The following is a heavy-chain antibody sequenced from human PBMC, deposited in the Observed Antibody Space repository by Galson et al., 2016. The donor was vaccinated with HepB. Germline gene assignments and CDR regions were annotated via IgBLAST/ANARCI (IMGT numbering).Heavy chain of an antibody. J-gene: IGHJ4*02. CDR1: WDSVSNKSAA. Sequence: CAISWDSVSNKSAAWIWVRQSPSRGLEWLGRTYYRSKWYHDYAVSVKSRISINPDASKNQFSLQLNSVTPEDTAVYFCARGIRRLRYVLGDWGQGTLVTVSS. D-gene: IGHD6-25*01. CDR3: ARGIRRLRYVLGD. CDR2: TYYRSKWYH. V-gene: IGHV6-1*01.